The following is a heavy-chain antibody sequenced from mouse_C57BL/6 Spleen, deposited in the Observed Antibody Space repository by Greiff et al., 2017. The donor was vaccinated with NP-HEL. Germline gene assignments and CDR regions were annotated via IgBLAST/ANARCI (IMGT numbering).Heavy chain of an antibody. CDR3: ARNSYYSNYGYAMDY. Sequence: VQRVESGPGLVAPSQSLSITCTVSGFSLTSYAISWVRQPPGKGLEWLGVIWTGGGTNYNSALKSRLSISKDNSKSQVFLKMNSLQTDDTARYYCARNSYYSNYGYAMDYWGQGTSVTVSS. J-gene: IGHJ4*01. D-gene: IGHD2-5*01. CDR2: IWTGGGT. CDR1: GFSLTSYA. V-gene: IGHV2-9-1*01.